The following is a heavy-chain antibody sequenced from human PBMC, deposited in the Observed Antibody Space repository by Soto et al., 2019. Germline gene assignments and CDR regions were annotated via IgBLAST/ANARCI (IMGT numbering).Heavy chain of an antibody. Sequence: QVQLQESGPGLVRPSETLSLTCAVSGDSVSSGSFYWSWIRQPPGKGLEWIGYVYYSDTSNYNPSLKSRVTISVDTSKNQFSLRVSSVTAADTALHYCARDFGSGYFDHWGQGTLVTVSS. J-gene: IGHJ4*02. V-gene: IGHV4-61*01. CDR3: ARDFGSGYFDH. CDR1: GDSVSSGSFY. CDR2: VYYSDTS. D-gene: IGHD3-10*01.